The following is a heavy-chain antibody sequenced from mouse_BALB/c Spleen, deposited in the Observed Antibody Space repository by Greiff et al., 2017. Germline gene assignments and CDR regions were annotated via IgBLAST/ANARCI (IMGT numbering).Heavy chain of an antibody. CDR3: ARHGLPGHYAMDY. CDR2: ISSGGSYT. Sequence: EVQVVESGGDLVKPGGSLILSCAASGFTFSSYGLSWVRQTPDKRLEWVATISSGGSYTYYPDSVKGRFTISRDNAKNTLYLQMSSLKSEDTAMYYCARHGLPGHYAMDYWGQGTSVTVSS. V-gene: IGHV5-6*01. J-gene: IGHJ4*01. CDR1: GFTFSSYG. D-gene: IGHD3-1*01.